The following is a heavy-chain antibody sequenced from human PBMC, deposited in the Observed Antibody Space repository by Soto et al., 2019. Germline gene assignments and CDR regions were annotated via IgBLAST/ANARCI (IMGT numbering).Heavy chain of an antibody. CDR3: ARDGYDGSGSPYPAY. D-gene: IGHD3-10*01. CDR1: GGSMSEYF. Sequence: KTSETLSLTCSVSGGSMSEYFWSWIRQSPERGLEWIGYVYYLGSTDCNPSLKSRVTISVDTSKRQSSLRLSSVTAADAAIYYCARDGYDGSGSPYPAYWGPGTQVTVSS. CDR2: VYYLGST. J-gene: IGHJ4*02. V-gene: IGHV4-59*01.